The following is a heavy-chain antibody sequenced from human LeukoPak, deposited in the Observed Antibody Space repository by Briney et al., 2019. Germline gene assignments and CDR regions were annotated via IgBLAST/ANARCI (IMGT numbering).Heavy chain of an antibody. CDR2: INPSSGGT. CDR1: GYTFTGYY. V-gene: IGHV1-2*02. D-gene: IGHD3-22*01. J-gene: IGHJ4*02. CDR3: ARYFGYYPTGFDY. Sequence: ASVKVSCKASGYTFTGYYMHWVRQAPGQGLEWMGWINPSSGGTNYAQKFQGRVTMTRDTSISTAYMELSRLRSDDTAVYYCARYFGYYPTGFDYWGQGTLVTVSS.